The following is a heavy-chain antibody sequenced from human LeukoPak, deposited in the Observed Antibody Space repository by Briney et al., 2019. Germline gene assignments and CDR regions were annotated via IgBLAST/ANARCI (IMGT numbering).Heavy chain of an antibody. D-gene: IGHD4-17*01. J-gene: IGHJ5*02. CDR2: INQDGSKK. CDR3: AKVRNGDYVNWFDP. V-gene: IGHV3-7*01. CDR1: GFTFSGYW. Sequence: GGSLRLSCVASGFTFSGYWMSWVRQAPGKGLEWVANINQDGSKKYYADSVKGRFTISRDNSKNTLYLQMNSLRAEDTAVYYCAKVRNGDYVNWFDPWGQGTLVTVSS.